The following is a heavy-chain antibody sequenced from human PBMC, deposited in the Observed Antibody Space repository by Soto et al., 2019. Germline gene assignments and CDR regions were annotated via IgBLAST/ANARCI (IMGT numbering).Heavy chain of an antibody. CDR3: ARGPRVGATTQGEDYYYGMDV. CDR2: ISSSSSYI. V-gene: IGHV3-21*01. CDR1: GFTFSSYS. D-gene: IGHD1-26*01. Sequence: GGSLRLSCAASGFTFSSYSMNWVRQAPGKGLEWVSSISSSSSYIYYADSVKGRFTIPRDNAKNSLYLQMNSLRAEDTAVYYCARGPRVGATTQGEDYYYGMDVWGQGTTVTVSS. J-gene: IGHJ6*02.